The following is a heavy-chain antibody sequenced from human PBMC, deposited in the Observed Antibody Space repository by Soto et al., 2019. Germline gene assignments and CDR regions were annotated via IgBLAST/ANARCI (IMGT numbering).Heavy chain of an antibody. J-gene: IGHJ4*02. CDR2: VNEDGSEK. Sequence: XGSLTLSCTASGFTFSSYSMSWVRQAQGKGLEWVANVNEDGSEKYYVDSVKGRFTVSRDNAKNSLYLQMNSLRAEDTGVYYCAKWGGAGSDSWGQGTLVTV. V-gene: IGHV3-7*01. CDR1: GFTFSSYS. CDR3: AKWGGAGSDS. D-gene: IGHD1-26*01.